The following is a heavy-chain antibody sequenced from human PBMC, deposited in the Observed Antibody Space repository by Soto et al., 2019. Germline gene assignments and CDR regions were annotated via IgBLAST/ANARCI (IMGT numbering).Heavy chain of an antibody. D-gene: IGHD3-9*01. CDR1: GFIFSGYA. CDR2: ISYDGNTQ. Sequence: QVQLVESGGGVVQPGRSLRLSRAASGFIFSGYAMHWVRQAPGKGLEWVAVISYDGNTQYYADSVKGRFTVSRDNSNNMLYVQMNNLRDEDTAMYYCAKETNAYEINFWGQGTLVTVSS. V-gene: IGHV3-30-3*01. J-gene: IGHJ4*02. CDR3: AKETNAYEINF.